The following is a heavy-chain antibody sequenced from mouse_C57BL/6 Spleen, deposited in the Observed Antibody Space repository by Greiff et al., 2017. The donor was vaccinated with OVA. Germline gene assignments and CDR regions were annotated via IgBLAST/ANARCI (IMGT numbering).Heavy chain of an antibody. J-gene: IGHJ2*01. D-gene: IGHD4-1*01. V-gene: IGHV5-17*01. CDR3: ARERLGSYYFDY. Sequence: EVKLMESGGGLVKPGGSLKLSCAASGFTFSDYGMHWVRQAPEKGLEWVAYISSGSSTIYYADTVKGRFTISRDNAKNTLFLQMTSLRSEDTAMYYCARERLGSYYFDYWGQGTTLTVSS. CDR1: GFTFSDYG. CDR2: ISSGSSTI.